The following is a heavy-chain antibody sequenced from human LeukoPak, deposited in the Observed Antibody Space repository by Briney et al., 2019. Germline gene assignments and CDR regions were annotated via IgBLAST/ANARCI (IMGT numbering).Heavy chain of an antibody. CDR2: SFYSGTT. CDR3: ARAGFDI. J-gene: IGHJ3*02. V-gene: IGHV4-38-2*01. CDR1: GYSISSGNY. Sequence: SETLSLTCAVSGYSISSGNYWGWIRQPPGKGLEWIGSSFYSGTTYYNPSLKSRVTISIDTSKNQVSLYLRSVTAADTAVYYCARAGFDIWGQGTMVTVSS.